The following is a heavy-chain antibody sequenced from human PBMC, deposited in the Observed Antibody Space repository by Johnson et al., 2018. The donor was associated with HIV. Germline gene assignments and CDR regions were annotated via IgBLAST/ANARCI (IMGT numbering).Heavy chain of an antibody. CDR3: ARDGGYCSSTSCFRHWASAFDI. Sequence: QVQLVESGGGVVQPGRSLRLSCAASGFTFSNYAMHWVCQAPGKGLEWVAVISYDGSNKYYADSVTGRFTISRDNSKNTLYLQMNSRRAEDTAVYYCARDGGYCSSTSCFRHWASAFDIWGQGTMVTVSS. CDR1: GFTFSNYA. J-gene: IGHJ3*02. D-gene: IGHD2-2*01. CDR2: ISYDGSNK. V-gene: IGHV3-30-3*01.